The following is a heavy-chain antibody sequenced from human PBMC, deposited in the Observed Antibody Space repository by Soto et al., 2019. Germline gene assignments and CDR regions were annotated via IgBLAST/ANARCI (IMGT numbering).Heavy chain of an antibody. D-gene: IGHD5-12*01. J-gene: IGHJ4*02. Sequence: PSETLSLTCTVSGGSISSYYGSWIRQPPGKGLEWIGYIYYSGSTNYNPSLKSRVTISVDTSKNQFSLKLSSVTAADTAVYYCARGPIVATITRQFDYWGQGTLVTVSS. CDR1: GGSISSYY. CDR3: ARGPIVATITRQFDY. V-gene: IGHV4-59*12. CDR2: IYYSGST.